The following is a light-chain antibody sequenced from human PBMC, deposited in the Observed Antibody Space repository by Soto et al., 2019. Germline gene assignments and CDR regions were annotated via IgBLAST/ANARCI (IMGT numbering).Light chain of an antibody. Sequence: EIVLTQSPGTLSLSPGERATLSCRASQSVDSSYLAWYQQKPGQAPRLLIFGVSSRATGIPDRFSGSGSGTDFTLTINRLEPEDFAVYYCHHYGSSPYTFGLGTKLEIK. CDR3: HHYGSSPYT. CDR2: GVS. J-gene: IGKJ2*01. CDR1: QSVDSSY. V-gene: IGKV3-20*01.